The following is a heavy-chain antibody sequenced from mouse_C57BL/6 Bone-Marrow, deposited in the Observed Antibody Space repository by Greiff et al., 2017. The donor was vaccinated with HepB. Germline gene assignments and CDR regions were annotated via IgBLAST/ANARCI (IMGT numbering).Heavy chain of an antibody. CDR1: GYTFTSYW. CDR2: INPSNGGT. Sequence: QVQLQQPGAELAKPGASVKLSCKASGYTFTSYWMHWVKQRPGQGLEWIGNINPSNGGTNYNEKFKSKATLTVDKSSSTAYMQLSSLTSEDSAVYYCARRTYYGSSYDWYFDVWGTGTTVTVSS. V-gene: IGHV1-53*01. J-gene: IGHJ1*03. CDR3: ARRTYYGSSYDWYFDV. D-gene: IGHD1-1*01.